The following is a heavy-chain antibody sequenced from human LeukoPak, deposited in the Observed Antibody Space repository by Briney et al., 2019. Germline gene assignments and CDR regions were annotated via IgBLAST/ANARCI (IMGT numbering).Heavy chain of an antibody. D-gene: IGHD4-23*01. CDR2: IYHSGST. V-gene: IGHV4-30-2*01. CDR3: ARRGDGYGGMTARYFQH. CDR1: GGSISSGGYS. Sequence: SQTLSLTCAVSGGSISSGGYSWSWIRQPPGKGLEWIGYIYHSGSTYYNPSLKSRVTISVDRSKNQFSLKLSSVTAADTAVYYCARRGDGYGGMTARYFQHWGQGTLVTVSS. J-gene: IGHJ1*01.